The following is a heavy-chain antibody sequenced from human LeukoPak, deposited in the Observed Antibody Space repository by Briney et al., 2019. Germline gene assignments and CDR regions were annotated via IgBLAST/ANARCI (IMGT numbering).Heavy chain of an antibody. CDR2: ISGSGGST. D-gene: IGHD6-13*01. Sequence: PGGSLRLSCAASGFTFSSYAMSWVRQAPGKGLEWVSAISGSGGSTYYADSVKGRFTISRDNSKNTLYLQMNSLRAEDTAVYYCAKDTGIAAAGPYNWFDPWGQGTLVTVSS. CDR1: GFTFSSYA. V-gene: IGHV3-23*01. CDR3: AKDTGIAAAGPYNWFDP. J-gene: IGHJ5*02.